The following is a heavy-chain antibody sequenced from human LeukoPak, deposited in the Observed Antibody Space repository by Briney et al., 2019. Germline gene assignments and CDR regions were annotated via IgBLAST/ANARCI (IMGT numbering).Heavy chain of an antibody. D-gene: IGHD1-20*01. V-gene: IGHV3-23*01. CDR2: ISGSGGST. J-gene: IGHJ4*02. Sequence: GGSLRLSCAASGFTFSNAWMSWVRQAPGKGLEWVSAISGSGGSTYYADSVKGRFTISRDNSKNTLYLQMNSLRAEDTAVYYCAKVGYNWNEYPPIDYWGQGTLVTVSS. CDR3: AKVGYNWNEYPPIDY. CDR1: GFTFSNAW.